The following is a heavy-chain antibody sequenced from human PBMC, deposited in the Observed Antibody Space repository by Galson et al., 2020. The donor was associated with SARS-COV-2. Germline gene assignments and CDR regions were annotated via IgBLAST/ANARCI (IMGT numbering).Heavy chain of an antibody. J-gene: IGHJ6*02. D-gene: IGHD6-19*01. CDR2: LYTGGSA. CDR3: ARDPHSGGWTNYYYFAMDV. CDR1: GFAVSDTY. Sequence: GESLKISCAASGFAVSDTYMSWIRQAPGKGPEWVALLYTGGSASYTGSVKGRFTISRDSSKNSLYLHMNSLRLEDTAVYYCARDPHSGGWTNYYYFAMDVWGQGTTVTVSS. V-gene: IGHV3-53*01.